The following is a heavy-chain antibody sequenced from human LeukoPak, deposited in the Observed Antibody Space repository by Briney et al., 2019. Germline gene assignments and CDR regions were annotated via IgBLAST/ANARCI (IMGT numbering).Heavy chain of an antibody. CDR3: AAMVRGVMPDY. J-gene: IGHJ4*02. CDR2: IYHSGST. V-gene: IGHV4-38-2*02. D-gene: IGHD3-10*01. CDR1: GYSISSGYY. Sequence: SETLSLTCTVSGYSISSGYYWGWIRQPPGKGLEWIGSIYHSGSTYYNPSLKSRVTISVDTSKNQFSLKLSSVTAADTAVYYCAAMVRGVMPDYWGQGTLVTVSS.